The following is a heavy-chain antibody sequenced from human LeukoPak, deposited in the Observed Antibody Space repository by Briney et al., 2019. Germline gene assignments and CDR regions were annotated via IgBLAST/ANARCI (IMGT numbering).Heavy chain of an antibody. V-gene: IGHV1-18*01. CDR1: GYTFTSYG. D-gene: IGHD3-9*01. J-gene: IGHJ4*02. CDR2: ISAYNGNT. Sequence: ASVKVSCKASGYTFTSYGISWVRQAPGQGLEWMGWISAYNGNTNYAQKLQGRVTMTTDTSTSTAYMELRSLRSDDTAVYYCARWYYDILTGFVRAHDHWGQGTLVTVSS. CDR3: ARWYYDILTGFVRAHDH.